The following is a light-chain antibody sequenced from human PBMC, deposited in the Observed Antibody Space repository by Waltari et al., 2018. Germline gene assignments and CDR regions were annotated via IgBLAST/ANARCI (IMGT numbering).Light chain of an antibody. Sequence: AIQLTQSPSSLSASVGNRVTITCRASQGIGTTLVWYQQQPWKTPTLLFYAASILESGVPSRFRGSGSGTDFTLTISNLQPVDFAAYYCQQFYRAPFTFGPGTTVDF. CDR2: AAS. J-gene: IGKJ3*01. V-gene: IGKV1-13*02. CDR3: QQFYRAPFT. CDR1: QGIGTT.